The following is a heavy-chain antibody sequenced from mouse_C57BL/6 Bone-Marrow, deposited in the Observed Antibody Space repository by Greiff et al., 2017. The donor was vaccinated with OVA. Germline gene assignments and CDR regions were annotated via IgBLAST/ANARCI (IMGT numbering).Heavy chain of an antibody. J-gene: IGHJ2*01. V-gene: IGHV3-1*01. D-gene: IGHD1-1*01. CDR1: GYSITSGYD. CDR3: AREQRFYYFDY. Sequence: EVQGVESGPGMVKPSQSLSLTCTVTGYSITSGYDWHWIRHFPGNKLEWMGYISYSGSTNYNPSLKSRISITHDTSKNHFFLKLNSVTTEDTATYYCAREQRFYYFDYWGQGTTLTVSS. CDR2: ISYSGST.